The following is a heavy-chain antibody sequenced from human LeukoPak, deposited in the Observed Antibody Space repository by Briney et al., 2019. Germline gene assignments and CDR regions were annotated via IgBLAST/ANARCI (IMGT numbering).Heavy chain of an antibody. CDR3: ARAPGWGSSKKLYYYMDV. V-gene: IGHV3-30*04. CDR1: GFTFSSYA. J-gene: IGHJ6*03. Sequence: GALRLSCAASGFTFSSYAMHWVRQAPGKGLEWVAVISYDGSNKYYADSVKGRFTISRDNSKNTLYLQMNSLRAEDTAVYYCARAPGWGSSKKLYYYMDVWGKGTTVTVSS. CDR2: ISYDGSNK. D-gene: IGHD2-2*01.